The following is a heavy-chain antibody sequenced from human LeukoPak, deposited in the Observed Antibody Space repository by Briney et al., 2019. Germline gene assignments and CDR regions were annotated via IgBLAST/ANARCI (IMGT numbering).Heavy chain of an antibody. D-gene: IGHD6-6*01. CDR2: INPNSGGT. V-gene: IGHV1-2*02. Sequence: GASVKVSCKASGYTFTGYYMHWVRQAPGQGLEWMGWINPNSGGTNYAQKFQGRVTMTRDTSISTAYMELSRLRSDDTAAYYCARVTGSSSPGPGPWGQGTLVTVSS. CDR3: ARVTGSSSPGPGP. CDR1: GYTFTGYY. J-gene: IGHJ5*02.